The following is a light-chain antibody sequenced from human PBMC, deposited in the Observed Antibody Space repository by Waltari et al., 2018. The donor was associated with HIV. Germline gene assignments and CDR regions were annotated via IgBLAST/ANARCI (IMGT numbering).Light chain of an antibody. CDR3: QQYYSYPPS. J-gene: IGKJ3*01. V-gene: IGKV1-8*01. CDR1: QGINSY. CDR2: AAS. Sequence: AIRMTQSPSSFSASTGDRVTITWRASQGINSYLAWYQQKPGKAPKVLIYAASTLQSGVPPRFNGSGSGTDFSLTISCLQSEDFATYFCQQYYSYPPSFGPGTKVDIK.